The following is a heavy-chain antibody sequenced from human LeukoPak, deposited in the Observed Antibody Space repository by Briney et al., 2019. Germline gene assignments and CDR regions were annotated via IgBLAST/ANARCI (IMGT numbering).Heavy chain of an antibody. Sequence: SETLSLTCTVSGGSISNYHWSWFRQPPGTGLEWIWYIEYSGSTTYNSSLKSRVTISVDTSKNQFSLKLNSVTAADTAVYYCARVKYSSGSTSSWFDPWGQGTPVAVSS. CDR3: ARVKYSSGSTSSWFDP. D-gene: IGHD3-10*01. CDR2: IEYSGST. J-gene: IGHJ5*02. V-gene: IGHV4-59*08. CDR1: GGSISNYH.